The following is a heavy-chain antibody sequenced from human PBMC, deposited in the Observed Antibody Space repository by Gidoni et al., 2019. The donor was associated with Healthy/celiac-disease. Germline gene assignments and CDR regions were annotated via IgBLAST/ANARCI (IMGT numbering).Heavy chain of an antibody. J-gene: IGHJ4*02. D-gene: IGHD2-15*01. CDR3: ARDRGPVVVPG. CDR1: GCSVSSGSYY. CDR2: IYYSGST. V-gene: IGHV4-61*01. Sequence: QVQLQESGPGLVKPAETRSRTCTVSGCSVSSGSYYWSWIRQPPGRGLEWIGYIYYSGSTNYNPSLKSRTTISVDTSKNQFSLKLSSVTAADTSVYYCARDRGPVVVPGWGQGTLVTVSS.